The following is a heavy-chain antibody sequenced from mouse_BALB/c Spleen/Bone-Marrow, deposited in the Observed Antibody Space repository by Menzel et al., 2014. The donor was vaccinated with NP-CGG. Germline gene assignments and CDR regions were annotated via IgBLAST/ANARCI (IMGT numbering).Heavy chain of an antibody. J-gene: IGHJ2*01. V-gene: IGHV1S81*02. D-gene: IGHD2-1*01. CDR1: GYTFTSYW. Sequence: VQLQQSGAELVKPGASVKLSCKASGYTFTSYWMHWVKQRPGQGLEWIGEIDPSTGRTDYNKKFKSQATLTVDKSASTAYMHLKSQTSEESAVENCAKIRGKDYWGHGTTLTVSS. CDR2: IDPSTGRT. CDR3: AKIRGKDY.